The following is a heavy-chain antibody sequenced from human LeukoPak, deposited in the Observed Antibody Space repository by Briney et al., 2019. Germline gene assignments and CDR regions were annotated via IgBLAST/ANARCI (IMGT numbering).Heavy chain of an antibody. CDR1: GYTFTGYY. Sequence: GASVKVSCKASGYTFTGYYMHWVRQAPGQGLEWMGWINPNSGGTNYAQKFQGRVTMTRDTSISTAYMELSRLRSDDTAVYYCAREGYGSGSYYQIPNWFDPWGQGTLVTVSS. CDR3: AREGYGSGSYYQIPNWFDP. D-gene: IGHD3-10*01. J-gene: IGHJ5*02. V-gene: IGHV1-2*02. CDR2: INPNSGGT.